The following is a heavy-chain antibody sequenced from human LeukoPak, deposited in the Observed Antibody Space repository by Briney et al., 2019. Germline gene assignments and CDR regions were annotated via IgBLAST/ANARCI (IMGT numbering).Heavy chain of an antibody. CDR3: AKLESFDY. Sequence: GGSLRLSCAASGFTFSSYGMHWVRQAPGKGLEWVAVISYDGSYKNYADSVKGRFTISRDNSKNTLDLQMNILTVEDTAVYYCAKLESFDYWGRGTLVTVSS. J-gene: IGHJ4*02. CDR2: ISYDGSYK. V-gene: IGHV3-30*18. CDR1: GFTFSSYG.